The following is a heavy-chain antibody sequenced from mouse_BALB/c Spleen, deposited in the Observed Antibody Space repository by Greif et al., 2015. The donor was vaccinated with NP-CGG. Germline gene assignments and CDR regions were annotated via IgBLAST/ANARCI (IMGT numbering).Heavy chain of an antibody. CDR2: VSYSGST. V-gene: IGHV3-8*02. CDR1: GDSITSGY. Sequence: EVMLVESGPSLVKPSQTLSLTCSVTGDSITSGYWNWIRKFPGNKLEYMGYVSYSGSTYYNPSLKSRISITRDTSKNQYYLQLNTVTTEDTATYYCARYDGNYGYYYAMDYWGQGTSVTVSS. J-gene: IGHJ4*01. D-gene: IGHD2-1*01. CDR3: ARYDGNYGYYYAMDY.